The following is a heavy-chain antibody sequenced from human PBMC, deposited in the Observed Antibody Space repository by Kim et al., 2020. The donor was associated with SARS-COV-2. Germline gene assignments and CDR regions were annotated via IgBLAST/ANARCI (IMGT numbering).Heavy chain of an antibody. J-gene: IGHJ4*02. V-gene: IGHV4-31*03. Sequence: SETLSLTCTVSGGSISSGGYYWSWIRQHPGKGLEWIGYIYYSGSTYYNPSLKSRVTISVDTSKNQFSLKLSSVTAADTAVYYCARTNTLTFDYEGYYFDYWGQGTLVTVSS. D-gene: IGHD4-17*01. CDR2: IYYSGST. CDR1: GGSISSGGYY. CDR3: ARTNTLTFDYEGYYFDY.